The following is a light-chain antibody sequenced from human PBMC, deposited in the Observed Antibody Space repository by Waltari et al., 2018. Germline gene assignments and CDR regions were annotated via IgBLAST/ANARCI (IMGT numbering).Light chain of an antibody. Sequence: QTVVTQEPSLSVSPGGTVTLPCALSSGSISSTSSATWYQQTPGQAPRSLVYKATSRSSGVPDRFSGSILGNKAALTITGARADDESDYYCSLYMGSGIWVFGGGTKLTVL. CDR2: KAT. CDR1: SGSISSTSS. J-gene: IGLJ3*02. CDR3: SLYMGSGIWV. V-gene: IGLV8-61*01.